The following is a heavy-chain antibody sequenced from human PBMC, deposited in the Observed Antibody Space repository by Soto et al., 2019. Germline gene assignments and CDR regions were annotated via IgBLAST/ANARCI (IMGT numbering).Heavy chain of an antibody. CDR3: ARASSGYGFDAFDM. Sequence: SVKVSCKASGYTFTSYNVNWARQATGQGLEWMGWMNPNSGNTGYAQKFQGRVTLTRNTSISTAYMEVSSLRSEDTAVYYCARASSGYGFDAFDMWGQGTMVTVSS. CDR2: MNPNSGNT. J-gene: IGHJ3*02. D-gene: IGHD5-12*01. V-gene: IGHV1-8*01. CDR1: GYTFTSYN.